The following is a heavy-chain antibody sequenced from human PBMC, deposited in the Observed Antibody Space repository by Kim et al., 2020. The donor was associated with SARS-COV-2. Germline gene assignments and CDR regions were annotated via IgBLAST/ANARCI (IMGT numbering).Heavy chain of an antibody. CDR3: ARGSDYDSSGYYVHAFDI. Sequence: QGRVTITADESTSTAYMELSSLRSEDTAVYYCARGSDYDSSGYYVHAFDIWGQGTMVTVSS. J-gene: IGHJ3*02. D-gene: IGHD3-22*01. V-gene: IGHV1-69*01.